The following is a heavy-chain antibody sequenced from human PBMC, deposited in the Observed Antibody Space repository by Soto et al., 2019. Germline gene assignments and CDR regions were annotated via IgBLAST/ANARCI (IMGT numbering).Heavy chain of an antibody. J-gene: IGHJ4*02. CDR2: ISYDGSNK. Sequence: QVQLVESGGGVVQPGRSLRLSCAASGFTFSSYAMHWVRQAPGKGPEWVAIISYDGSNKYYADSVKGRFTISRDNSKNTLYLQMNSLRAEDTAVYYCARDGGYYYDTSGYYCFDYWGQGTLVTVSS. CDR3: ARDGGYYYDTSGYYCFDY. D-gene: IGHD3-22*01. V-gene: IGHV3-30-3*01. CDR1: GFTFSSYA.